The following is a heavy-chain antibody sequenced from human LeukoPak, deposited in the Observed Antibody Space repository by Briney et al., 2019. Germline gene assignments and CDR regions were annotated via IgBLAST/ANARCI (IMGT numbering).Heavy chain of an antibody. CDR1: GFTFSSYG. CDR3: AKDMIAAAGRIPFDY. Sequence: GGSLRLSCAASGFTFSSYGMHWVRQAPGKGLEWVAFIRYDGSNKYYADSVKGRFTISRDNSKNTLYLQMNSLRAEDTAVYYCAKDMIAAAGRIPFDYWSQGTLVTVSS. D-gene: IGHD6-13*01. V-gene: IGHV3-30*02. J-gene: IGHJ4*02. CDR2: IRYDGSNK.